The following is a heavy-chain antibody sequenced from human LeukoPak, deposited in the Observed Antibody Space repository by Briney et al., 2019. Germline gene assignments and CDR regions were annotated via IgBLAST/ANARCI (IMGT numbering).Heavy chain of an antibody. CDR3: ARDLRTGITMVRGEYYFDY. D-gene: IGHD3-10*01. J-gene: IGHJ4*02. CDR1: GYTFTGYY. CDR2: FNLNSGGT. Sequence: GASVKVSCKASGYTFTGYYMHWVGQPPDQGFEWLGGFNLNSGGTNYAQKFQGRVTMTRDTSISTAYMELSRLRSDDTAVYYCARDLRTGITMVRGEYYFDYWGQGTLVTVSS. V-gene: IGHV1-2*02.